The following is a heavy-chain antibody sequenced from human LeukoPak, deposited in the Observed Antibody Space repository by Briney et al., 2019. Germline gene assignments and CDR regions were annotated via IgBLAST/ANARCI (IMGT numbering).Heavy chain of an antibody. J-gene: IGHJ6*02. Sequence: SVKVSCKASGNSIGNYAVSWVRQAPGQGFEWMGGIIPIFGTADYAQKFQGRVTITADQSTSTTYMALSSLKSEDTATYYCTTRACHAGGCSSSFYYYYGLHFWGQGTTVSVSS. CDR1: GNSIGNYA. CDR3: TTRACHAGGCSSSFYYYYGLHF. D-gene: IGHD3-16*01. V-gene: IGHV1-69*13. CDR2: IIPIFGTA.